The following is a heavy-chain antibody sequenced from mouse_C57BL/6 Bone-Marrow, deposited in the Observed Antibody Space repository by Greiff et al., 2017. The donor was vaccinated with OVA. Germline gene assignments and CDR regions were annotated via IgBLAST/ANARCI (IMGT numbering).Heavy chain of an antibody. J-gene: IGHJ3*01. CDR1: GYTFTSYD. CDR3: ARRDYAWFAY. D-gene: IGHD2-4*01. CDR2: IYPRDGST. Sequence: VKLMESGPELVKPGASVKLSCKASGYTFTSYDINWVKQRPGQGLEWIGRIYPRDGSTKYNEKFKGKATLTVDTSSSTAYMELHSLTSEDSAVYFCARRDYAWFAYWGQGTLVTVSA. V-gene: IGHV1-85*01.